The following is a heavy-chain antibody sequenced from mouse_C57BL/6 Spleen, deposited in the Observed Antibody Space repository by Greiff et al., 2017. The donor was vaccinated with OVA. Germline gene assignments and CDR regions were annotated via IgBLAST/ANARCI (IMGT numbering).Heavy chain of an antibody. V-gene: IGHV1-52*01. CDR1: GYTFTSSW. CDR3: ARSAQAKYYDKDY. J-gene: IGHJ4*01. Sequence: VQLQQPGAELVRPGSSVKLSCKASGYTFTSSWMHWVKQRPIQGLEWIGNIDPSDSETPYNQKFKDKATLTVDKSSSTAYMQLSSLTSEDSAVYYCARSAQAKYYDKDYWGQGTSVTVSS. CDR2: IDPSDSET. D-gene: IGHD3-2*02.